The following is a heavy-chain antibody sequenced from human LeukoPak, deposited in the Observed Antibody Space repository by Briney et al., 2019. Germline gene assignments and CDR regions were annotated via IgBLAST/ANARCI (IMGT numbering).Heavy chain of an antibody. D-gene: IGHD3-9*01. Sequence: PGGSLRLSCAASGFTFSSHAMSWVRQAPGKGLEWVSAISGSGGSTYYADSVKGRFTISRDNSKNTLYLQMNSLRAEDTAVYYCAKDSSYFDWLSAEYFQHWGQGTLVTVSS. CDR1: GFTFSSHA. V-gene: IGHV3-23*01. CDR3: AKDSSYFDWLSAEYFQH. CDR2: ISGSGGST. J-gene: IGHJ1*01.